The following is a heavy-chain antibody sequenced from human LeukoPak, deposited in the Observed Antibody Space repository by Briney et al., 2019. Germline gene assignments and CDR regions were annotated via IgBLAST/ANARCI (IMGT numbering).Heavy chain of an antibody. V-gene: IGHV4-59*01. CDR1: GGSISSYY. D-gene: IGHD5-18*01. Sequence: SETLSLTCTVSGGSISSYYWSWIRQPPGKGLEWIGYIYYSGSTNYNPSLKSRVTISVDTSKNQFSLKLSSVTAADTAVYYYARGDTRYSDFDYWGQGTLVTVSS. CDR3: ARGDTRYSDFDY. CDR2: IYYSGST. J-gene: IGHJ4*02.